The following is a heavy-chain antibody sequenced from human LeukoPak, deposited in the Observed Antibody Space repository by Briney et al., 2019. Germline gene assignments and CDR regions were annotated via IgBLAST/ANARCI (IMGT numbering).Heavy chain of an antibody. CDR2: IKQDGSEK. CDR1: GFTFSSFW. Sequence: GGSLRLSCSASGFTFSSFWMSWVRQAPGKGLEWVAKIKQDGSEKYYVDSVKGRFTISRDNAKNSLYLQMNSLRAEDTAVYYCARESPGITIFGVVTPNGGQGTLVTVSS. D-gene: IGHD3-3*01. CDR3: ARESPGITIFGVVTPN. J-gene: IGHJ4*02. V-gene: IGHV3-7*05.